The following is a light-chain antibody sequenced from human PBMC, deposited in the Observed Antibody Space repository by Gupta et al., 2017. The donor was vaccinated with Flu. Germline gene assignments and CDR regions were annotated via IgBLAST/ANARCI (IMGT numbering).Light chain of an antibody. J-gene: IGLJ2*01. CDR3: CSHEDSATSEVG. V-gene: IGLV2-23*02. CDR1: SSDIGSYNL. Sequence: QSALTQPASVSRSPGQSLTISCTGTSSDIGSYNLVSWYQQRPGEAPQLVIYEVNKRPSGVSYRFSGSKSGNKASLTVSRLQPEDEAEDRCCSHEDSATSEVGFGGGTKLTVL. CDR2: EVN.